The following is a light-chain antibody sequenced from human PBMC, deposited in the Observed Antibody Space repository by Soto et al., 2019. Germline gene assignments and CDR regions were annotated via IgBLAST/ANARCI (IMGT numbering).Light chain of an antibody. V-gene: IGLV2-14*01. CDR1: SSDVGGYNF. J-gene: IGLJ2*01. CDR2: DVS. CDR3: SSYTTTSTQV. Sequence: QSALTQPASVSEYPGQSGTLSCTGTSSDVGGYNFVSWYQQHPGKAPKLIIYDVSDRPPGVSDRFSASKSGNTASLSISGLQAEDEADYYCSSYTTTSTQVFGGGTKLTVL.